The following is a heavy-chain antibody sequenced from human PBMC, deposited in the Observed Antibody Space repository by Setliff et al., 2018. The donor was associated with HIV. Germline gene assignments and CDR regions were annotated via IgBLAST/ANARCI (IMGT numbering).Heavy chain of an antibody. CDR2: VIPIFGTA. CDR1: GGAFSSYS. CDR3: AREGGGIHNIGYYFDY. J-gene: IGHJ4*02. D-gene: IGHD6-13*01. Sequence: AAVTVSCKASGGAFSSYSISWVRQAPGKGLEWMGGVIPIFGTANYAQKFQGRVTITSDESTSTAYLELSSLRSEDTAVYYCAREGGGIHNIGYYFDYWGQGTLVTVSS. V-gene: IGHV1-69*05.